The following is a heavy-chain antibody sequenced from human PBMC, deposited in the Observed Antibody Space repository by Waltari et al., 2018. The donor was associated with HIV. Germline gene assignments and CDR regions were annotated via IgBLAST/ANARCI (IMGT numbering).Heavy chain of an antibody. D-gene: IGHD2-15*01. CDR3: ARVIRWSEPYFDY. CDR1: GLPFSSHA. V-gene: IGHV3-30-3*01. J-gene: IGHJ4*02. CDR2: ISYDGSNK. Sequence: QVQLVESGGGVVQPGRSLRLSCAASGLPFSSHAMHWVRQAPGKGLEWVAVISYDGSNKYYADSVKGRFTISRDNSKNTLYLQMNSLRAEDTAVYYCARVIRWSEPYFDYWGQGTLVTVSS.